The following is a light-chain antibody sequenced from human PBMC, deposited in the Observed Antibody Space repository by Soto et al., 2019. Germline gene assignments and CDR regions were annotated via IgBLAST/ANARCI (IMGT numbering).Light chain of an antibody. V-gene: IGLV2-14*03. CDR2: DVS. CDR3: SAYGASSTL. Sequence: QSLLTQPASLTGSPGHSIPISSPGTSTDIGSYNYVSWYQQHPGKAPNLLIFDVSYRPSGISDRFSGSKSGNPASLTISGLQPEDEADYYCSAYGASSTLFGGGTKVTVL. CDR1: STDIGSYNY. J-gene: IGLJ3*02.